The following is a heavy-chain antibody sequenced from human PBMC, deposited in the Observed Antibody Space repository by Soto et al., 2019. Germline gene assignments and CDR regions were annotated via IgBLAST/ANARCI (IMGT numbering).Heavy chain of an antibody. Sequence: GPSVKVSCKASGGTFSSYAISWVRQAPGQGLEWMGGIIPIFGTANYAQKFRGRVTITADESTSTAYMELSSLRSEDTAVYYCARLKGYSSDGMDVWGQGTMVTVSS. CDR3: ARLKGYSSDGMDV. CDR2: IIPIFGTA. CDR1: GGTFSSYA. D-gene: IGHD5-18*01. J-gene: IGHJ6*02. V-gene: IGHV1-69*13.